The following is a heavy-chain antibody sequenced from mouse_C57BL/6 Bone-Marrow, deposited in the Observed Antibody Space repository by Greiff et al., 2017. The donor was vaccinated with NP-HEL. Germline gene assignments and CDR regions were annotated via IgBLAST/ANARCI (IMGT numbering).Heavy chain of an antibody. CDR3: ARFEIYYGKGWFAY. CDR2: IYPRSGNT. CDR1: GYTFTSYG. J-gene: IGHJ3*01. Sequence: VTLQESGAELARPGASVKLSCKASGYTFTSYGISWVKQRTGQGLEWIGEIYPRSGNTYYNEKFKGKATLTADKSSSTAYMELRSLTSEDSAVYFCARFEIYYGKGWFAYWGQGTLVTVSA. D-gene: IGHD2-1*01. V-gene: IGHV1-81*01.